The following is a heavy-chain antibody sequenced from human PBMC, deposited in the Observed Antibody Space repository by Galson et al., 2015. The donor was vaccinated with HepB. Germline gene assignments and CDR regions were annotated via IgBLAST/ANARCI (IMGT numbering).Heavy chain of an antibody. CDR2: INPNSGGT. CDR1: AYTFTGYF. J-gene: IGHJ6*02. CDR3: ARLPVVVAGTSSYFYAMDV. D-gene: IGHD2-15*01. V-gene: IGHV1-2*06. Sequence: SVKVSCKASAYTFTGYFIHWVRQAPGQGLEWMGRINPNSGGTNFAQKFLGRVTMTGDTSISTAYMELSRLRSDDTAVYYCARLPVVVAGTSSYFYAMDVWGQGTTVTVSS.